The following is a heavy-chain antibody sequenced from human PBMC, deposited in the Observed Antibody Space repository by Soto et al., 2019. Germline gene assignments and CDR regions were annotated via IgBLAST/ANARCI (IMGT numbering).Heavy chain of an antibody. Sequence: SVKVSCKASGGTFSSYAISWVRRAPGQGLEWMGGIIPIFGTASYAQKFQGRVTITADESTSTAYMELSSLRSEDTAVYYCARGRPTYYDFWSGPYDAFDIWGQGTMVTVSS. CDR1: GGTFSSYA. J-gene: IGHJ3*02. CDR2: IIPIFGTA. D-gene: IGHD3-3*01. V-gene: IGHV1-69*13. CDR3: ARGRPTYYDFWSGPYDAFDI.